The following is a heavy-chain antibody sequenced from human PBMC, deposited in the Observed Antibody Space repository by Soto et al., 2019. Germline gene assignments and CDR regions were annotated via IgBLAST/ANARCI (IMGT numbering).Heavy chain of an antibody. CDR2: INSDGSNI. CDR3: ASSATGLYGDYN. CDR1: GFTFTNYW. Sequence: EVQLVESGGGLVQPGGSLKLSCAASGFTFTNYWIHWVRQAPGKGLVWVSRINSDGSNINYADFVKGRFTISRDNAKTTVYLQMNSLRAEDTAVYFYASSATGLYGDYNWGQGALVTVSS. J-gene: IGHJ4*02. V-gene: IGHV3-74*01. D-gene: IGHD4-17*01.